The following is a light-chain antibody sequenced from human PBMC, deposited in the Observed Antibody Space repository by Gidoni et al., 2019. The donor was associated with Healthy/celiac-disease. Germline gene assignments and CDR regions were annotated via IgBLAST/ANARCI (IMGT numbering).Light chain of an antibody. CDR1: QSISSW. CDR3: QQYNSYLFT. V-gene: IGKV1-5*01. CDR2: DAS. Sequence: DIQMTPSPSTLSASVGDRVTITCRASQSISSWLAWYQQKPGKAPKLLIYDASSLESGVPSRFSGSGSGTEFTLTISSLQPDDFATYYCQQYNSYLFTFGPGTKVDIK. J-gene: IGKJ3*01.